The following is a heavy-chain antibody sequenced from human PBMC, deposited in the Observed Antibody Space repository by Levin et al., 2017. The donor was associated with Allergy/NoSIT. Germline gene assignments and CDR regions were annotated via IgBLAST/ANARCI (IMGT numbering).Heavy chain of an antibody. J-gene: IGHJ4*02. CDR2: IYWDDDN. Sequence: SGPTLVKPTQTLTLTCTFSGFSLSTSGVGVGWIRQPPGKALEWLALIYWDDDNRYSPSLKSRLTITKATSKNQVVLTMTNMDPVDTATYYCAHRHNVWVGEEEYYFDYWGQGTLVTVSS. D-gene: IGHD3-10*01. CDR3: AHRHNVWVGEEEYYFDY. CDR1: GFSLSTSGVG. V-gene: IGHV2-5*02.